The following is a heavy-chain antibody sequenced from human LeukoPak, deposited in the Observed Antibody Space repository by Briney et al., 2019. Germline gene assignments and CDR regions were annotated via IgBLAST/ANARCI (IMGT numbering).Heavy chain of an antibody. J-gene: IGHJ5*02. CDR1: GSSFTSYW. Sequence: LGESLKISCKGSGSSFTSYWIGWVRPMPGKGLEWMGIIYPGDSDTRYSPSFQGQVTISADKSISTAYLQWSSLKASDTAMYYCARHPSYSSGWYNWFDPWGQGTLVTVSS. CDR2: IYPGDSDT. D-gene: IGHD6-19*01. V-gene: IGHV5-51*01. CDR3: ARHPSYSSGWYNWFDP.